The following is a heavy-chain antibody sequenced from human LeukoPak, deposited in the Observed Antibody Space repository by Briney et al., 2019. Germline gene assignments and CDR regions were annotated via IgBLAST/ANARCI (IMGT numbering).Heavy chain of an antibody. CDR1: GFTFTSYP. CDR2: ISFDGSSK. CDR3: AGHYTRGSAQRVDY. Sequence: GRSLRLSCAASGFTFTSYPLHWVRQAPGKGLEGVAVISFDGSSKYYADSVKGRFAISRDNYENTLYVQMNSLRAEDTAVYYCAGHYTRGSAQRVDYWGQGTLVTVSS. V-gene: IGHV3-30*09. J-gene: IGHJ4*02. D-gene: IGHD3-22*01.